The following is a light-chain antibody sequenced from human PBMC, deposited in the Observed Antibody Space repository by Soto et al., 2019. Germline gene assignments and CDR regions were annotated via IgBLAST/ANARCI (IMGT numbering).Light chain of an antibody. Sequence: QSALTQPASVSGSPGQSITISCTTSSSDFGTYNFVSWYQQHPGKAPKLMLYEVTRRPSGVSNRFSGSQSGNTASLTISGLQADDEADYYCSSSIHPNTLVFGGGTQLTVL. CDR1: SSDFGTYNF. CDR2: EVT. J-gene: IGLJ3*02. CDR3: SSSIHPNTLV. V-gene: IGLV2-23*02.